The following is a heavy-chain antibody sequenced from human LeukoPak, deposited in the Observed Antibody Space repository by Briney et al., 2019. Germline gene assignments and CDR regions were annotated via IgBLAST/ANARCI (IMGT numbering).Heavy chain of an antibody. CDR1: GFTFSSYA. V-gene: IGHV3-23*01. D-gene: IGHD3-10*01. CDR3: AKDSGSTGSGSYYNALPDY. Sequence: GGSLRLSCAASGFTFSSYAMSWVRQAPGAGLEWVSAISGSGGSTYYADSVKGRFTISRDNSKNTLYLQMNSLRAEDTAVYYCAKDSGSTGSGSYYNALPDYWGQGTLVTVSS. J-gene: IGHJ4*02. CDR2: ISGSGGST.